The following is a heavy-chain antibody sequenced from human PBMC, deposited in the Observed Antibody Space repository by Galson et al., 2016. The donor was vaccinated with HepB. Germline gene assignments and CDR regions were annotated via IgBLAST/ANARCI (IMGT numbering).Heavy chain of an antibody. V-gene: IGHV5-51*01. CDR2: IWPGDSDA. CDR3: ARRLSSGWSTLVNP. Sequence: QSGAAVKKPGESLKISCKASGYNFADYWIAWVRQVPGKGLEFMGIIWPGDSDARYSPSFDGQVIMSVDKSITPAYLQWNSLKASDTAIYYCARRLSSGWSTLVNPWGQGTLVTVSS. D-gene: IGHD6-13*01. CDR1: GYNFADYW. J-gene: IGHJ5*02.